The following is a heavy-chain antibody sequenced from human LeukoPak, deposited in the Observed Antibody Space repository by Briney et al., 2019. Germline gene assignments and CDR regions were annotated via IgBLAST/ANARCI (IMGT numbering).Heavy chain of an antibody. D-gene: IGHD6-13*01. CDR2: ISASSSYT. J-gene: IGHJ4*02. V-gene: IGHV3-11*03. Sequence: KPGGSLRLSCVVSGIPFSDFYMNWIRQTPGKGLEWISYISASSSYTDYADSVKGRFTISRDNAQSALFLQMNRLRVEDTGVYYCAAGTAADYWGQGTLVTVSS. CDR1: GIPFSDFY. CDR3: AAGTAADY.